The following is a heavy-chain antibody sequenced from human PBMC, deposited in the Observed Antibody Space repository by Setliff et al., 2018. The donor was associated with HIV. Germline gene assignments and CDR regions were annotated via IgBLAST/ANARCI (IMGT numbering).Heavy chain of an antibody. J-gene: IGHJ4*02. V-gene: IGHV1-69*13. Sequence: SVKVSCKASGYTLTGYYMNWVRQAPGQGLEWMGGIIPLFGSADYAQRFQGRVTITADESTSTAYMELTSLRSEDTAMYYCAVVNKVTDFEYWGQGTLVTVSS. CDR2: IIPLFGSA. CDR1: GYTLTGYY. CDR3: AVVNKVTDFEY. D-gene: IGHD2-21*01.